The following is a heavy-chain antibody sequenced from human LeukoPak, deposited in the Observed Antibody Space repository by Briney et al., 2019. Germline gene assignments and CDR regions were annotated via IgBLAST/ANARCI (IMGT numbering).Heavy chain of an antibody. CDR1: GGSINNYY. V-gene: IGHV4-38-2*02. CDR2: TYHSGGT. Sequence: SETLSLTCTVSGGSINNYYWGWIRQPPGKGLEWIGSTYHSGGTDYNPSLKSRVSISVDTSKNQFSLQLNSLTAADTAVYYCARDLRMGGPWRQFDYWGQGTLVTVSS. J-gene: IGHJ4*02. CDR3: ARDLRMGGPWRQFDY. D-gene: IGHD3-16*01.